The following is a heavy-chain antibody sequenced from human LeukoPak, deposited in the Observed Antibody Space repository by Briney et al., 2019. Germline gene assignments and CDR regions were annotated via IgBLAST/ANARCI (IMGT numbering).Heavy chain of an antibody. D-gene: IGHD3-10*01. V-gene: IGHV3-23*01. CDR2: ISGSGGST. J-gene: IGHJ4*02. CDR3: AKDIVRGRITMAPVGY. CDR1: GFTFSSYA. Sequence: GGSLRLSCAASGFTFSSYAMSWVRQAPGKGLEWVSAISGSGGSTYYADSVKGRFTISRDNSKNTLYLQMNSLRTEDTAVYYCAKDIVRGRITMAPVGYWGQGTLVTVSS.